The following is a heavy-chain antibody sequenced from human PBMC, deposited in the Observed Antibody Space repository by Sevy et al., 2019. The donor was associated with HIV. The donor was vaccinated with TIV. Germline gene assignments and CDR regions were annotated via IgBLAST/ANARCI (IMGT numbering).Heavy chain of an antibody. CDR2: ISYDGSNK. J-gene: IGHJ4*02. CDR3: AREGGEIAARPDQLPFDY. V-gene: IGHV3-30-3*01. D-gene: IGHD6-6*01. Sequence: GGSLRLSCAASGFTFSSYAMHWVRQAPGKGLEWVAVISYDGSNKYYADSVKGRFTISRDNSKNTLYLQTNSLRAEDTAVYYCAREGGEIAARPDQLPFDYWGQGTLVTVSS. CDR1: GFTFSSYA.